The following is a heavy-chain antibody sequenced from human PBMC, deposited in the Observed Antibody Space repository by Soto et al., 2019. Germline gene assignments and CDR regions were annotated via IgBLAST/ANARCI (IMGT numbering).Heavy chain of an antibody. V-gene: IGHV1-69*13. CDR3: AREGNTMIVARF. J-gene: IGHJ4*02. Sequence: SVKVSCKASGGTFSSYAISWVRQAPGQGLEWMGGIIPIFGTANYAQKFQGRVTITADESTSTAYMELSSLRSEDTAVYYCAREGNTMIVARFWGQGTLVTVSS. CDR2: IIPIFGTA. CDR1: GGTFSSYA. D-gene: IGHD3-22*01.